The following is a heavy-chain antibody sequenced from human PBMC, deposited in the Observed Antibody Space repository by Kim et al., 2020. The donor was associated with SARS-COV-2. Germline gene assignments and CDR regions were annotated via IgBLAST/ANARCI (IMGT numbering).Heavy chain of an antibody. Sequence: GGSLRLSCAASGFTFSDYYMSWIRQAPGKGLEWVSYISSSSSYTNYADSVKGRFTISRDNAKNSLYLQMNSLRAEDTAVYYCARDRVMITFGGVIDEYYLDYWGQGTLVTVSS. D-gene: IGHD3-16*02. V-gene: IGHV3-11*05. CDR1: GFTFSDYY. CDR2: ISSSSSYT. CDR3: ARDRVMITFGGVIDEYYLDY. J-gene: IGHJ4*02.